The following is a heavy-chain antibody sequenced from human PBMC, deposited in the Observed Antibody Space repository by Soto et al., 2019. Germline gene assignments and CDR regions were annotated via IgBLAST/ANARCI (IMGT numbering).Heavy chain of an antibody. J-gene: IGHJ3*02. Sequence: ASVKVSCKASGYTFTSYGISWVRQAPGQGLEWMGWISAYNGNTNYAQKLQGRVTMTTDTSTSTAYMELRSLRSDDTAVYYCATAPDAYSSSGSDAFDIWGQGTMVTVSS. V-gene: IGHV1-18*01. CDR2: ISAYNGNT. CDR3: ATAPDAYSSSGSDAFDI. CDR1: GYTFTSYG. D-gene: IGHD6-13*01.